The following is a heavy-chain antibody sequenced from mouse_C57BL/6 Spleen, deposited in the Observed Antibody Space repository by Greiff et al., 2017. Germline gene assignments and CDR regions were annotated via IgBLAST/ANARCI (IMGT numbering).Heavy chain of an antibody. CDR3: AREAGDSSGYVNYAMDY. CDR2: IYPGSGST. D-gene: IGHD3-2*02. Sequence: QVQLQQPGAELVKPGASVKMSCKASGYTFTSYWITWVKQRPGQGLEWIGDIYPGSGSTNYNEKFKSKATLTVATSSSTAYMQLSSLTSEDSAVYYCAREAGDSSGYVNYAMDYWGQGTSVTVSS. CDR1: GYTFTSYW. J-gene: IGHJ4*01. V-gene: IGHV1-55*01.